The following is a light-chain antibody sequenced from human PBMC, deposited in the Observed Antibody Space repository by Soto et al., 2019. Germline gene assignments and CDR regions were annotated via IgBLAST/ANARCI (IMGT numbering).Light chain of an antibody. CDR1: QSVSSN. J-gene: IGKJ3*01. CDR2: GAS. CDR3: QQYNNWPFT. V-gene: IGKV3-15*01. Sequence: EIXMTXXPATLSVSPGERATLSCRASQSVSSNLAWYQQKPGQAPRLLIYGASTRATGIPARFSGSGSGTEFTLTISSLQSEDFAVYYCQQYNNWPFTFGPGTKVDIK.